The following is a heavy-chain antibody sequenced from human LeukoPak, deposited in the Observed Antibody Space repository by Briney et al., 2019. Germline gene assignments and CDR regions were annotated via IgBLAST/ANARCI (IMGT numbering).Heavy chain of an antibody. CDR3: ARGTAVAGTFGDY. D-gene: IGHD6-19*01. J-gene: IGHJ4*02. V-gene: IGHV1-3*01. CDR1: GYTFTSYA. Sequence: ASVKVSCKASGYTFTSYAMHWVRQAPGQRLEWMGWINAGNGNTKYSQKFQGRVTLTRDTSASTAYMELSSLRSEDTAVYYCARGTAVAGTFGDYWGQGTLVTVSS. CDR2: INAGNGNT.